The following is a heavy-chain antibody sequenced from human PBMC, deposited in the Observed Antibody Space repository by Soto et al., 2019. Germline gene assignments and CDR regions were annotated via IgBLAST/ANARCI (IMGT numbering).Heavy chain of an antibody. J-gene: IGHJ5*02. V-gene: IGHV1-18*04. CDR2: ISAYNGNT. D-gene: IGHD3-3*01. CDR1: GYTFTSYG. Sequence: ASVKVSCKASGYTFTSYGISWVRQAPGQGLEWMGWISAYNGNTNYAQKLQGRVTMTTDTSTSTAYMELRSLRSDDTAVYYCAGDFNSRITIFGVAYNWFDPWGQGTLVTVSS. CDR3: AGDFNSRITIFGVAYNWFDP.